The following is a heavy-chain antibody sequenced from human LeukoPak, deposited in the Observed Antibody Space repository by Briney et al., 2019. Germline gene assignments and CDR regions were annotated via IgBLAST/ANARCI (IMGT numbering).Heavy chain of an antibody. Sequence: GGSLRLSCAASGFTFSGSAMHWVRQASGKGLEWVGRIRSKANSYATAYAASVKGRFTISRDDSKNTAYLQMNSLTTEDTAVYYCTSVSVVVIGRDMDVWGKGTTVTVSS. V-gene: IGHV3-73*01. J-gene: IGHJ6*03. CDR1: GFTFSGSA. CDR3: TSVSVVVIGRDMDV. CDR2: IRSKANSYAT. D-gene: IGHD3-22*01.